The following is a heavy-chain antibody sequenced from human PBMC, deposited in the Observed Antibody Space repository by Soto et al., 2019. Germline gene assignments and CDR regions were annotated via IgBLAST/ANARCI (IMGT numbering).Heavy chain of an antibody. D-gene: IGHD2-15*01. Sequence: SETLSLTCTVSGGSITTYNFYWGWIRQTPGKGLEWIGSIYYGGNTYYNPSLESRVTISVDTSRSQFSLKMTSVTAADTAVYYCARHNNGWFHIVNCRFYYYMDVRGKGTTVTVSS. J-gene: IGHJ6*03. V-gene: IGHV4-39*01. CDR3: ARHNNGWFHIVNCRFYYYMDV. CDR1: GGSITTYNFY. CDR2: IYYGGNT.